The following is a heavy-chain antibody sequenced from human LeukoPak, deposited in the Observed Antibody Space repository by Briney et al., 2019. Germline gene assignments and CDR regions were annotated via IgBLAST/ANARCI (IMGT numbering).Heavy chain of an antibody. D-gene: IGHD2-2*01. CDR3: ARDYPYCSSTSCYAPGAFDI. Sequence: SETLSLTCTVSGYSISSGYYWSWIRQPPGKGLEWIGYIYYSGSTNYNPSLKGRVTISVDTSKNQFSLKLSSVTAADTAVYYCARDYPYCSSTSCYAPGAFDIWGQGTMVTVSS. V-gene: IGHV4-61*01. CDR1: GYSISSGYY. J-gene: IGHJ3*02. CDR2: IYYSGST.